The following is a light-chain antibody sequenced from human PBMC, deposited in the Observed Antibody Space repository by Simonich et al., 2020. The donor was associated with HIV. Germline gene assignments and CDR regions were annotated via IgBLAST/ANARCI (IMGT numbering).Light chain of an antibody. CDR2: WAS. V-gene: IGKV4-1*01. CDR3: QQYYSTPS. J-gene: IGKJ1*01. Sequence: DIVMTQSPDSLAVSLGERATINCKSSQSVLYSSNNKNYLAWYQQKPGQPPKLLIYWASTRESGVPDRCSGSGSGTDFTLTISSLQAEDGAIYYCQQYYSTPSFGQGTKVEIK. CDR1: QSVLYSSNNKNY.